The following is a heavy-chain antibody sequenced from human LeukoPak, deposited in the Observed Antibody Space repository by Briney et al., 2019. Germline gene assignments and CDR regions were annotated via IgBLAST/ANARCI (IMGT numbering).Heavy chain of an antibody. CDR2: IKSKPDGGTT. D-gene: IGHD2-15*01. Sequence: GGSLRLSCAASGFTFSNAWMSWVRQAPGKGLEWVGRIKSKPDGGTTDYAAPVKGRFTISRDDSKNTLYLQMNSLKTEDTAVYYCTARYCSGGSYYLGPDYFDYWGQGTLVTVSS. V-gene: IGHV3-15*01. J-gene: IGHJ4*02. CDR3: TARYCSGGSYYLGPDYFDY. CDR1: GFTFSNAW.